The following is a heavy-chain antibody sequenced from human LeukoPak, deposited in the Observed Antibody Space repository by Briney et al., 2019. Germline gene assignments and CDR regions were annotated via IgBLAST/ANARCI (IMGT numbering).Heavy chain of an antibody. CDR2: IYSGGST. CDR3: AKALIAAAGPFYFDY. J-gene: IGHJ4*02. Sequence: GGSLRLSCAASGFTVSSNYMSWVRQAPGKGLEWVSIIYSGGSTYYADSVKGRFTISRDKSKNTVYLQMNSLRAEDTAVYYCAKALIAAAGPFYFDYWGQGTLVTVSS. V-gene: IGHV3-66*01. D-gene: IGHD6-13*01. CDR1: GFTVSSNY.